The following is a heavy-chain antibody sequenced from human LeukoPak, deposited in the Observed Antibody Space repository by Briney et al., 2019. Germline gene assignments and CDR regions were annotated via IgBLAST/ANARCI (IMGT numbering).Heavy chain of an antibody. V-gene: IGHV3-23*01. CDR1: GVTFSSYV. CDR3: VREGPRGLAFDI. J-gene: IGHJ3*02. CDR2: ISGSGGGT. Sequence: TGGSLRLSCEASGVTFSSYVMSWVRQAPGKGPEWVSGISGSGGGTYYADSVKGRFAISRDNSKNTLYLQMNSLRAEDTAVYYCVREGPRGLAFDIWGQGTKVTVSS.